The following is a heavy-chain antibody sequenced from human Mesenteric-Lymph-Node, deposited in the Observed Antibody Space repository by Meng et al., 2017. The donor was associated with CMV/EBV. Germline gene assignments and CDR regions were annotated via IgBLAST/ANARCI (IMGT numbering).Heavy chain of an antibody. CDR3: ASQYYDFWSGYHIDY. D-gene: IGHD3-3*01. CDR1: GGSISSDNYY. Sequence: SETLSLTCTVSGGSISSDNYYWGWIRQPPGKGLEWIGSIYYSATTYYNPSLKSRVTISVDTSKNQFSLKLSSVTAADTAVYYCASQYYDFWSGYHIDYWGQGTLVTVSS. CDR2: IYYSATT. J-gene: IGHJ4*02. V-gene: IGHV4-39*07.